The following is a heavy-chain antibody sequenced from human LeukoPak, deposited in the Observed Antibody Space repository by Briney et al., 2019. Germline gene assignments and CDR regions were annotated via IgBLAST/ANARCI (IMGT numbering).Heavy chain of an antibody. V-gene: IGHV3-30-3*01. CDR2: ISYDGSNK. CDR1: GFTFSSYA. Sequence: PGGSLRLSCAASGFTFSSYAMHWVRQAPGKGLEWVAVISYDGSNKYYADSVKGRFTISRDNSKNTLYLQMNSLRAEDTAVYYCARGPPRGIAAAGHGYYYYYGMDVWGQGTTVTVSS. CDR3: ARGPPRGIAAAGHGYYYYYGMDV. D-gene: IGHD6-13*01. J-gene: IGHJ6*02.